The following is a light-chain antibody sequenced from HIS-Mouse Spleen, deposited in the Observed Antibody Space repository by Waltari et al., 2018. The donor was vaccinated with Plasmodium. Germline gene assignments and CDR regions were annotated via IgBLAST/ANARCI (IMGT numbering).Light chain of an antibody. J-gene: IGKJ4*01. Sequence: ELVMTQSPAPLSVPPGERATLSGRASQSVSSNLAWYQQKTGQAPRLLISAASTRATGIPARFSGSGSGTEFTLTISSMQSEDFAAYYCQQDNNWPLTFGGGTKVEIK. V-gene: IGKV3-15*01. CDR3: QQDNNWPLT. CDR1: QSVSSN. CDR2: AAS.